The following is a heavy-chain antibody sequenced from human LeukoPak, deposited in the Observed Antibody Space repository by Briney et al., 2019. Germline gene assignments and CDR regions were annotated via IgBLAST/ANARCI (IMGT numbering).Heavy chain of an antibody. V-gene: IGHV3-23*01. CDR1: GFTFSSYA. CDR3: AKNAGLGYCTDTSCPIDP. CDR2: ISDSGGST. J-gene: IGHJ5*02. Sequence: GGSLRLSCAASGFTFSSYAMSWVRQAPGKGLEWVSAISDSGGSTHYADSVKGRFTISRDYSKNTLYLQMNSLRAEDTAVYYCAKNAGLGYCTDTSCPIDPWGQGTLVTVSS. D-gene: IGHD2-2*01.